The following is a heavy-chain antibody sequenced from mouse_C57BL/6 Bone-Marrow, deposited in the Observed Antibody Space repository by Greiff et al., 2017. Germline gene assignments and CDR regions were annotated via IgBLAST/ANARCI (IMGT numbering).Heavy chain of an antibody. CDR3: ARDGYYFYYAMDY. V-gene: IGHV1-50*01. CDR2: IDPSDSYT. D-gene: IGHD2-3*01. CDR1: GYTFTSYW. J-gene: IGHJ4*01. Sequence: QVQLKQPGAELVKPGASVKLSCKVSGYTFTSYWMQWVKQRPGQGLEWIGEIDPSDSYTNYNQKFKGKATLTVDTSSSTAYMQLSSLTSEDSAVYYCARDGYYFYYAMDYWGQGTSVTVSS.